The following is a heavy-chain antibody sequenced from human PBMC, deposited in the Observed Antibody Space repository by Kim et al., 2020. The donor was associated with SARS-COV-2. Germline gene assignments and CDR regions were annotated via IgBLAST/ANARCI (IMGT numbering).Heavy chain of an antibody. CDR2: IKQDGSEK. J-gene: IGHJ6*02. V-gene: IGHV3-7*01. CDR1: GFTFSKYW. D-gene: IGHD3-10*01. Sequence: GGSLRLSCAVSGFTFSKYWMTWVRQAPGKGLEWVAKIKQDGSEKYYVDSVKGRFTISRDNAKNSVYLQMNSLRAEDTAIYYCARSYHSGSYGMDVWGQWTTVTVSS. CDR3: ARSYHSGSYGMDV.